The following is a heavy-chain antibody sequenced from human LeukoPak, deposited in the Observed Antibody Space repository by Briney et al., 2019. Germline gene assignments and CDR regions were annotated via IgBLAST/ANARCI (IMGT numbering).Heavy chain of an antibody. V-gene: IGHV1-2*02. J-gene: IGHJ4*02. CDR1: GYTFTGYY. CDR2: INPNSGGT. D-gene: IGHD3-22*01. Sequence: ASVKVSCKASGYTFTGYYMHWVRQAPGQGLEWMGWINPNSGGTNYAQKFQGRVTMTRDTSISTAYMELSRLRSDDTAVYYCARDPNYYDSSGPPEYWGQGTLVTVSS. CDR3: ARDPNYYDSSGPPEY.